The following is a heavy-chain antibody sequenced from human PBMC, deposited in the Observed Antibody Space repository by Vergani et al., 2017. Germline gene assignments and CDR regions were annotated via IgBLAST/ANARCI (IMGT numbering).Heavy chain of an antibody. CDR1: GFTFSDYG. CDR2: IAFHGGNL. J-gene: IGHJ3*02. D-gene: IGHD3-9*01. CDR3: ARCDRDKLTGYAVFDI. V-gene: IGHV3-30*02. Sequence: QLQLVESGGGVVQPGESLRLSCAASGFTFSDYGMHWVRQTPAKGLEWVAFIAFHGGNLHYIDSVQGRFTISRDNSMDTVYLQMNSVTSDDTGVYYCARCDRDKLTGYAVFDIWGRGTMVTVSS.